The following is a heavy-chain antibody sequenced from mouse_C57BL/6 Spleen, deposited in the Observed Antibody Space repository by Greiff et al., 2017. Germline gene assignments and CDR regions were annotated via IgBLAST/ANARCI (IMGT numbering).Heavy chain of an antibody. CDR2: IDPSDSET. CDR3: ARSGGSSYWYFDV. V-gene: IGHV1-52*01. Sequence: QVQLQQPGAELVRPGSSVKLSCKASGYTFTSYWMHWVKQRPIPGLEWIGNIDPSDSETHYNQKFKDKATLTVDKSSSTAYMQLSSLTSEDSAVYYCARSGGSSYWYFDVWGTGTTVTVSS. CDR1: GYTFTSYW. J-gene: IGHJ1*03. D-gene: IGHD1-1*01.